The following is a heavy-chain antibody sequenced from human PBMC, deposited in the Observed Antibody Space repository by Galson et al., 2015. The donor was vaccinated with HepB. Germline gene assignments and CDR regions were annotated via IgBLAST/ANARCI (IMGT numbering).Heavy chain of an antibody. Sequence: SLRLSCAASGFSFSNDWMNWVRQAPGKGLEWVSAISGSGSNQYYADSVKGRFTISRDNSKNTLYLQMNSLRAEDTAVYHCAKEIMLTGYMAGAYWGQGTMVTVSS. J-gene: IGHJ3*01. V-gene: IGHV3-23*01. CDR1: GFSFSNDW. D-gene: IGHD3-9*01. CDR2: ISGSGSNQ. CDR3: AKEIMLTGYMAGAY.